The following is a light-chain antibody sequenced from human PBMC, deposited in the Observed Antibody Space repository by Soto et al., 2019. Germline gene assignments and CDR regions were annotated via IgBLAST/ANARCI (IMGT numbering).Light chain of an antibody. J-gene: IGKJ1*01. CDR1: QTIGNY. V-gene: IGKV1-39*01. CDR3: QQTLSVPRT. Sequence: DIQMTQSPASLSSSVGDRVTITCRASQTIGNYLNWYQQKPGKAPTVVIYRASTLQSGVPSRFSGSGSGTDFTLTISSLQPEDFATYYCQQTLSVPRTFGLGTKVDIK. CDR2: RAS.